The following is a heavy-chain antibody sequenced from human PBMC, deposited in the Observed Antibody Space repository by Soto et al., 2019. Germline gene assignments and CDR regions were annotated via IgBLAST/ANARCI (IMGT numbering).Heavy chain of an antibody. J-gene: IGHJ5*02. V-gene: IGHV1-18*01. CDR3: ERPRITMVRGDSWFDP. CDR2: ISAYNGNT. CDR1: GYTFTSYG. D-gene: IGHD3-10*01. Sequence: QVQLVQSGAEVKKPGASVKVSCKASGYTFTSYGISWVRQAPGQGLEWMGWISAYNGNTNYAQKLQGRVTMTTDTSTSTAYMELRSLRSDDTAVYYCERPRITMVRGDSWFDPCGQGTLVTVSS.